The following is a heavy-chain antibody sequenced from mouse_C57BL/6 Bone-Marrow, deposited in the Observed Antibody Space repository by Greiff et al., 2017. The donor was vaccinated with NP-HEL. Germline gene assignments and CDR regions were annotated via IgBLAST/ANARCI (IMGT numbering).Heavy chain of an antibody. CDR3: ARNEGDGYLAY. CDR2: IWSGGST. CDR1: GFSLTSYG. Sequence: QVQLQQSGPGLVQPSQSLSITCTVSGFSLTSYGVHWVRQSPGKGLEWLGVIWSGGSTDYNAAFISRLSISKDNSKSQVFFKMNSLQADDTAIYYCARNEGDGYLAYWGQGTLVTVSA. J-gene: IGHJ3*01. V-gene: IGHV2-2*01. D-gene: IGHD2-3*01.